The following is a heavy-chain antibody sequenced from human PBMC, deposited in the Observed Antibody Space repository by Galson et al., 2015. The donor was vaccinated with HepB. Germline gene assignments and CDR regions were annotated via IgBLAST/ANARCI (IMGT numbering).Heavy chain of an antibody. J-gene: IGHJ6*02. CDR2: ISYDGSNK. D-gene: IGHD4-17*01. Sequence: SLRLSCAASGFTFSSYAMHWVRQAPGKGLEWVAVISYDGSNKYYADSVKGRFTISRDNSKNTLYLQMSSLRAEDTAVYYCARDYDYGGYYYGMDVWGQGTTVTVSS. CDR1: GFTFSSYA. CDR3: ARDYDYGGYYYGMDV. V-gene: IGHV3-30*04.